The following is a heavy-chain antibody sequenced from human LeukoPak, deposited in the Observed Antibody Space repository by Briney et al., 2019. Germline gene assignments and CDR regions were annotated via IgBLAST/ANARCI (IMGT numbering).Heavy chain of an antibody. D-gene: IGHD2-2*01. Sequence: SVKVSCKASGGTFSSYTISWVRQARGQGLEWMGRIIPILGIANYAQKFQGRVTITADKSTSTAYMELSSLRSEDTAVYYCARVPGYCSSTSCSDWYFDLWGRGTLVTVSS. CDR2: IIPILGIA. J-gene: IGHJ2*01. CDR1: GGTFSSYT. CDR3: ARVPGYCSSTSCSDWYFDL. V-gene: IGHV1-69*02.